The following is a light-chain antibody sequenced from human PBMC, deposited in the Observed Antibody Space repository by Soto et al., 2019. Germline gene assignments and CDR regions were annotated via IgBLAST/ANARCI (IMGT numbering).Light chain of an antibody. V-gene: IGKV1-5*03. Sequence: VQMCQYACTRSASVIARVVIPFWASQGISSWLAWYQQKPGNVSKVLIYRASTLESGVPSMFSGSVSGTEFTLTITSLQPEDFATYYCLQYNNYATFGQGTKVDNK. CDR1: QGISSW. CDR2: RAS. J-gene: IGKJ1*01. CDR3: LQYNNYAT.